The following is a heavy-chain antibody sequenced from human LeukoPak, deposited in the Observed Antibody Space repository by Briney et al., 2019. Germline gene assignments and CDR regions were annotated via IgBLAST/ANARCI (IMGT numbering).Heavy chain of an antibody. Sequence: SETLSLTCTVSGGSISNYYWTWIRQPAGKGMEWIGRIYTSGGTNYNPSLKSRVTMSVDTSTNQFSLKLSSVTAADTAMYYCARAAEYSSGWYLFDFWGQGILVTVSA. CDR3: ARAAEYSSGWYLFDF. V-gene: IGHV4-4*07. CDR2: IYTSGGT. J-gene: IGHJ4*02. D-gene: IGHD6-19*01. CDR1: GGSISNYY.